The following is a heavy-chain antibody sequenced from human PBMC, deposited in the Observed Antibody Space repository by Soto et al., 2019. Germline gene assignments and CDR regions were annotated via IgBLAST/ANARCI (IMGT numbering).Heavy chain of an antibody. CDR2: ISYDGSNK. D-gene: IGHD3-22*01. Sequence: QVQLVESGGGVVQPGRSLRLSCAASGFTFSSYGMHWVRQAPGKGLEWVAVISYDGSNKYYADSVKGRFTISRDNSKNTLYLQMNSLRAEDTAVYYCAKDRGISSGFFPPDYWGQGTLVTVSS. V-gene: IGHV3-30*18. J-gene: IGHJ4*02. CDR1: GFTFSSYG. CDR3: AKDRGISSGFFPPDY.